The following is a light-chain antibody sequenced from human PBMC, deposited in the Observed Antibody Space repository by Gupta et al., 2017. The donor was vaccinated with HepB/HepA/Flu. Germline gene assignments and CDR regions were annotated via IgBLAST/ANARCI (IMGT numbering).Light chain of an antibody. CDR3: QQYYNWRPIT. V-gene: IGKV3D-15*01. J-gene: IGKJ5*01. CDR1: QSISGN. Sequence: EIVMTQSPATLSVSPGESVTLSCRSCQSISGNVAWYQQKPGQSPTLLIYGASTRAAGIPARFSGSASGTDFSLTISSLQSEDLAIYYCQQYYNWRPITFGQGTRLEIK. CDR2: GAS.